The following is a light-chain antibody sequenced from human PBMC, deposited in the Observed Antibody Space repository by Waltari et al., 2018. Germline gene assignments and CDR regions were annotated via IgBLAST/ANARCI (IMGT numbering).Light chain of an antibody. CDR2: WAS. Sequence: DIVMTQSPDSLAVSLGERATINCKSSQGVLYSSNNKNYLAWYQQKPGQPPKLLIYWASTRESGVPARFSGSGSGTGFTLTISSLQAEDVAVYYCQQYYSTPFTFGPGTKVDIK. CDR1: QGVLYSSNNKNY. J-gene: IGKJ3*01. V-gene: IGKV4-1*01. CDR3: QQYYSTPFT.